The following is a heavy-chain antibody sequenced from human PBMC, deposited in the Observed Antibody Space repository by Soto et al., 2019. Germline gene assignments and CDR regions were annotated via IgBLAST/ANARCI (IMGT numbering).Heavy chain of an antibody. J-gene: IGHJ5*02. CDR1: GYTFTRYY. CDR2: INPSSGST. Sequence: QVQLVQSGAEVKKPGASVKVSCKASGYTFTRYYIHWVRQAPGQGLEWMGIINPSSGSTTYAQKFQGRVTMTRDTSTSTVYMELSSLRSEDTAVYYCARPFRDMATINNCFDPWGQGSLVTVAS. V-gene: IGHV1-46*01. CDR3: ARPFRDMATINNCFDP. D-gene: IGHD5-12*01.